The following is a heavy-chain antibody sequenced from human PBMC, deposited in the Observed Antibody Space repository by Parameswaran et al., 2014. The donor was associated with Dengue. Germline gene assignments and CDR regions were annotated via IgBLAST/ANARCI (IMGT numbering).Heavy chain of an antibody. V-gene: IGHV4-34*01. CDR2: INHSGST. J-gene: IGHJ4*02. CDR3: ASRARIAVAGNGY. Sequence: RWIRQPPGKGLEWIGEINHSGSTNYNPSLKSRVTISVDTSKNQFSLKLSSVTAADTAVYYCASRARIAVAGNGYWGQGTLVTVSS. D-gene: IGHD6-19*01.